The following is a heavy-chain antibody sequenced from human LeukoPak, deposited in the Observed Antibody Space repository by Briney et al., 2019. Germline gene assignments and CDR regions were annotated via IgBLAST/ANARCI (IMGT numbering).Heavy chain of an antibody. CDR2: ISYDGSNK. J-gene: IGHJ4*02. V-gene: IGHV3-30-3*01. CDR1: GFTFSSYA. Sequence: TGGSLRLSCAASGFTFSSYAMHWVRQAPGKGLEWVAVISYDGSNKYYADSVKGRFTISRDNSKNTLYLQMNSLRAEDTAVYYCARDQNQQWLTIYYFDYWGQGTLVTVSS. D-gene: IGHD6-19*01. CDR3: ARDQNQQWLTIYYFDY.